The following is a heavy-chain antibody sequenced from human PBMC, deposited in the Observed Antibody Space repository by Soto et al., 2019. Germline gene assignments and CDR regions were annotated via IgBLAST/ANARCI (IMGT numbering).Heavy chain of an antibody. J-gene: IGHJ4*02. CDR2: INQDGSVK. V-gene: IGHV3-7*01. CDR3: MTASGSSGFGF. Sequence: GGSLRLSCVASGYTFTSYWMRWVRQAPGKGLEWMATINQDGSVKYYMDSVKGRFTISRDNAKNSLYLQMNSLRAEDTALYYCMTASGSSGFGFWGQGTLVTVSS. D-gene: IGHD1-26*01. CDR1: GYTFTSYW.